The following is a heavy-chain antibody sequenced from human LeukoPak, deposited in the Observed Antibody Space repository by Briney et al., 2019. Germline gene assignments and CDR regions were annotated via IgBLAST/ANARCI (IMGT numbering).Heavy chain of an antibody. CDR2: INPNSGGT. CDR3: ARVSGWYEAWDYFDY. D-gene: IGHD6-19*01. J-gene: IGHJ4*02. CDR1: GYTFTGYY. V-gene: IGHV1-2*02. Sequence: GASVKVSCKASGYTFTGYYMHWVRQAPGQGLEWMGWINPNSGGTNYAQKFQGRVTMTRDTSISTAYMELSRLRSDDTAVYYCARVSGWYEAWDYFDYWGQGTLVTVSS.